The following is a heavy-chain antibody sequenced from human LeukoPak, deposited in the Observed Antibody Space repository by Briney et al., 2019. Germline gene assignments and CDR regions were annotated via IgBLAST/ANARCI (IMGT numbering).Heavy chain of an antibody. CDR1: GYRFTSYW. CDR2: IYPGDSDT. Sequence: GESLEISFKGSGYRFTSYWIGWVRPMPEKGLEWMGIIYPGDSDTRYSPSFQGQVTISADKSISTAYLQWSSLKASDTAMYYCARLHGYCSGGSCYSGWFDPWGQGTLVTVSS. V-gene: IGHV5-51*01. CDR3: ARLHGYCSGGSCYSGWFDP. D-gene: IGHD2-15*01. J-gene: IGHJ5*02.